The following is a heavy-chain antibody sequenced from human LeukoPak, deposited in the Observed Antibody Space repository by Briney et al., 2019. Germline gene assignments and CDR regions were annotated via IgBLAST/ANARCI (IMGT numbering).Heavy chain of an antibody. Sequence: SETLSLTCTVSGGSISRYYWSWIRQPPGKGLEWIGYIYYSGSTNYNPSLKSRVTISVDTSKNQFSLKLSSVTAADTAVYYCARGPRGRLRLGELSLRYDYWGQGTLVTVSS. J-gene: IGHJ4*02. CDR1: GGSISRYY. D-gene: IGHD3-16*02. CDR3: ARGPRGRLRLGELSLRYDY. V-gene: IGHV4-59*01. CDR2: IYYSGST.